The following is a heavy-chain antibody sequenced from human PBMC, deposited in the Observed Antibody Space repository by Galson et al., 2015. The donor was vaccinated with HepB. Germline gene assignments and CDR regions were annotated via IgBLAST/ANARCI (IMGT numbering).Heavy chain of an antibody. J-gene: IGHJ5*02. CDR2: IYPPDSDT. Sequence: QSGAEVKKSGESLTISCQSSGYTATRYWTAWVRQMPGKGLQWMGMIYPPDSDTKYNPSLQGQVTISADKSSRTAYLQWSSLKASDSGVYYCATLTTVKGWFDPWGQGTLVSASS. V-gene: IGHV5-51*03. CDR1: GYTATRYW. CDR3: ATLTTVKGWFDP. D-gene: IGHD4-11*01.